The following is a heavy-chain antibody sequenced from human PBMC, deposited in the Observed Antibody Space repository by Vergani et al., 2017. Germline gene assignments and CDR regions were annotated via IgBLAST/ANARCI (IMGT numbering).Heavy chain of an antibody. V-gene: IGHV5-51*01. CDR3: ARIRYCSGGSCYSFDY. CDR2: IYPGVSDT. Sequence: EVQLVQSGAEVKKPGESLKISCKGSGYSFTSYWIGWVRQMPGKGLEWMGIIYPGVSDTRYSPSFQGQVTISADKSISTAYLQWSSLKASDTAMYYCARIRYCSGGSCYSFDYWGQGTLVTVSS. CDR1: GYSFTSYW. J-gene: IGHJ4*02. D-gene: IGHD2-15*01.